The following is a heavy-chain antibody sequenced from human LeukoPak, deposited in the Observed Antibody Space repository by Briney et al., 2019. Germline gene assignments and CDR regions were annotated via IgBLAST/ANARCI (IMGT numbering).Heavy chain of an antibody. V-gene: IGHV3-33*01. CDR3: AREPGSSAKAFDI. Sequence: PGGSLRLSCAASGFTFSSYGMHWVRQAPGKGLEWVAVIWYDGSNKYYADSVKGRFTISRDNSKNTLYLQMNSLRAEDTAVYYCAREPGSSAKAFDIWGQGTMVTVSS. J-gene: IGHJ3*02. CDR1: GFTFSSYG. D-gene: IGHD6-19*01. CDR2: IWYDGSNK.